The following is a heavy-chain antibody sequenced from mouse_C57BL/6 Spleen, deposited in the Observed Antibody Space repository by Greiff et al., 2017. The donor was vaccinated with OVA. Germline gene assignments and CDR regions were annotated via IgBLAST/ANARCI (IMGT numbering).Heavy chain of an antibody. J-gene: IGHJ4*01. Sequence: VQLKESGPELVKPGASVKISCKASGYSFTGYYMNWVKQSPEKSLEWIGEINPSTGGTTYNQKFKAKATLTVDKSSSTAYMQLKSLTSEDSAVDYCAREDDSYAMDYWGQGTSVTVSS. CDR3: AREDDSYAMDY. CDR1: GYSFTGYY. CDR2: INPSTGGT. V-gene: IGHV1-42*01.